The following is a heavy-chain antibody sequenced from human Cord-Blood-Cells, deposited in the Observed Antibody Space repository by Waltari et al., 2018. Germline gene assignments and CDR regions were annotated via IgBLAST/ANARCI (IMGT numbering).Heavy chain of an antibody. CDR3: ARVVTEGYSYGSYFDY. J-gene: IGHJ4*02. Sequence: GPGLVKPSQTLSLTCAISGDSVSSNSAAWNWIRQSPSRGLEWLGRTYYRSKWYNDYAVSVKSRITINPDKSKNQFSLQLNSLTPEDTAVYYCARVVTEGYSYGSYFDYWGQGTLVTVSS. V-gene: IGHV6-1*01. CDR1: GDSVSSNSAA. D-gene: IGHD5-18*01. CDR2: TYYRSKWYN.